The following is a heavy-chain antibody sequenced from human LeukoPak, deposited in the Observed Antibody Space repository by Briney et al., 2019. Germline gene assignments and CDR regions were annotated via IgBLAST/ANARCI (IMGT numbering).Heavy chain of an antibody. CDR2: IYISGNT. Sequence: KTSETLSLTCAVYGGSFSGYYWSWIRQPAGKGLEWIGRIYISGNTNYNPSLKSRVTMSVDTSKNQFSLKLSSVTAADTAVYYCARGYDRSGAFDIWGQGTMVTVSS. CDR1: GGSFSGYY. V-gene: IGHV4-59*10. J-gene: IGHJ3*02. CDR3: ARGYDRSGAFDI. D-gene: IGHD3-22*01.